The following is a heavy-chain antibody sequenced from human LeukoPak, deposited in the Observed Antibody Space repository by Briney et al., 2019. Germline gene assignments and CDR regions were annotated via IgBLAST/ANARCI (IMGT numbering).Heavy chain of an antibody. CDR2: IYYSGST. Sequence: PSRTLSLTCTVSGGSISSGGYYWSWIRQHPGKGLEWIGYIYYSGSTYYNPSLKSRVTISVDTSKNQFSLKLSSVTAADTAVYYCARVGMGETTVTTSGYWGQGTLVTVSS. V-gene: IGHV4-31*03. J-gene: IGHJ4*02. D-gene: IGHD4-17*01. CDR1: GGSISSGGYY. CDR3: ARVGMGETTVTTSGY.